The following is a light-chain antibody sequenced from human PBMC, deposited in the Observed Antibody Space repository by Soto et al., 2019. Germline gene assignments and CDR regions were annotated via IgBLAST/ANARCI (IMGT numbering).Light chain of an antibody. CDR1: SSNIGSNT. Sequence: QSVLTQPPSASGTPGQRVTISCSGSSSNIGSNTVNWYQQLPGTAPKLLIYSNNQRPSGVPDRFSGSKSGTSASLAISGLQSEDEADYYCAAWDDRLNGYVFATGTKVNVL. CDR2: SNN. V-gene: IGLV1-44*01. J-gene: IGLJ1*01. CDR3: AAWDDRLNGYV.